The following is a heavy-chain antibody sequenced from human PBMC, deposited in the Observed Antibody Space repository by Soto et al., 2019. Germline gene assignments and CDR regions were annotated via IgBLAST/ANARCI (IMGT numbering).Heavy chain of an antibody. J-gene: IGHJ6*02. CDR1: GGSIVSSNW. D-gene: IGHD3-22*01. CDR2: IYHSGST. V-gene: IGHV4-4*02. Sequence: SETLCLTCAVSGGSIVSSNWWRWVRQPPGKGLEWIGEIYHSGSTNYNPSLKSRVTISVDKSKNQFSLKLSSVTAADTAVYYCARSPDSSGYYPRWYYYGMDVWGQGTTVTVSS. CDR3: ARSPDSSGYYPRWYYYGMDV.